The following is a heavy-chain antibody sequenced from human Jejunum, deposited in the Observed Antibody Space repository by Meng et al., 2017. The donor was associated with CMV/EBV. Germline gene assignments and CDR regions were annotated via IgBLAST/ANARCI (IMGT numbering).Heavy chain of an antibody. CDR2: MSVSSGGT. V-gene: IGHV1-2*02. CDR3: ARENAYCGGACPSSWFDP. D-gene: IGHD2-21*01. CDR1: FTDYY. J-gene: IGHJ5*02. Sequence: FTDYYRNWVRQAPGQGLEWMGWMSVSSGGTNYEQTFRGRVTMTRDTSISTAYMELSSLSSDDTAVYYCARENAYCGGACPSSWFDPWGQGTLVTVSS.